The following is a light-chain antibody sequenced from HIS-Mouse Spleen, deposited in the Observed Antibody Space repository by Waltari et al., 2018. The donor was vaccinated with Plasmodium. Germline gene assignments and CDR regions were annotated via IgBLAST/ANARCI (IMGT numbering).Light chain of an antibody. Sequence: QSITISCTGTSSDVGSYNLVSWYQQHPGKAPKLMMYEGSKRPSGVSNRFSGSKSGNTASLTISGLQAEDEADYYCCSYAGSSTFVVFGGGTKLTVL. CDR2: EGS. CDR1: SSDVGSYNL. J-gene: IGLJ2*01. CDR3: CSYAGSSTFVV. V-gene: IGLV2-23*03.